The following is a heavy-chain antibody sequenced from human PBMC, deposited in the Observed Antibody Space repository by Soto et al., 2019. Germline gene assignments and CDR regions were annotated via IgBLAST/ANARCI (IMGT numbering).Heavy chain of an antibody. CDR3: AHGSCSSADCYPNPYLDY. CDR2: IYWDDDE. CDR1: GFSLSTTAEG. D-gene: IGHD2-2*01. Sequence: QITLKESGPTLVKPTQTLTLTCTFSGFSLSTTAEGVGWIRQPPGKALEWLALIYWDDDERYSPSLKSSLTITKDTSKTQVVLTTTNVDPVDTATYYCAHGSCSSADCYPNPYLDYWGQGILVTVSS. V-gene: IGHV2-5*02. J-gene: IGHJ4*02.